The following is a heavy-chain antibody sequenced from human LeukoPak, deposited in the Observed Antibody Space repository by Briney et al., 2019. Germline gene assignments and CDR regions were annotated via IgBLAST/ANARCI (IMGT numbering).Heavy chain of an antibody. J-gene: IGHJ4*02. CDR2: INSDGSTT. D-gene: IGHD2-21*02. V-gene: IGHV3-74*01. CDR3: AKDLTTYCGGDCSFDY. CDR1: GVTLSGYW. Sequence: GGSLRLSCAAYGVTLSGYWMHWVRQTPGKGLVWVSRINSDGSTTNYADSVKGRFTISGDNAKNTLYLQMNSLRAEDTALYYCAKDLTTYCGGDCSFDYWGQGTLVTVSS.